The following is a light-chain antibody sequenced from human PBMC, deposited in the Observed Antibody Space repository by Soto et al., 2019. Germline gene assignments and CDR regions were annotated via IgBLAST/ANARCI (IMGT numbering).Light chain of an antibody. CDR2: SNN. V-gene: IGLV1-44*01. CDR1: SSNIGSNT. Sequence: QSVLTQPPSASGTPGQRVTISCSGSSSNIGSNTVNWYQQLPGTAPKLLIYSNNQRPSRVPDRFSGSKSGTSASLAISGLQSEDEADYYCASWDDSLNGPVFVGGTKVTVL. J-gene: IGLJ2*01. CDR3: ASWDDSLNGPV.